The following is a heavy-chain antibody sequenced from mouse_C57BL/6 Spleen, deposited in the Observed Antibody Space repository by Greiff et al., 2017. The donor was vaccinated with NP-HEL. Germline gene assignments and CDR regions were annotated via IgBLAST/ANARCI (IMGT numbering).Heavy chain of an antibody. Sequence: QVQLQQSGAELVKPGASVKISCKASGYAFSSYWMNWVKQRPGKGLEWIGQIYPGDGDTNYNGKFKGKATLTADKSSSTASMQLSSLTSEDSAVYFCARDGSSALYFDYWGQGTTLTVSS. CDR1: GYAFSSYW. J-gene: IGHJ2*01. CDR2: IYPGDGDT. V-gene: IGHV1-80*01. D-gene: IGHD1-1*01. CDR3: ARDGSSALYFDY.